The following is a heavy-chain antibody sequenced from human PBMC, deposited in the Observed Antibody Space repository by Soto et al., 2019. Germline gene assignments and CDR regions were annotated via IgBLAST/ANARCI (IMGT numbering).Heavy chain of an antibody. D-gene: IGHD3-10*01. V-gene: IGHV3-49*03. CDR3: TRDPTPPTLLWFGEASTGYYMDV. CDR2: IRSKAYGGTT. CDR1: GFTFGDYA. J-gene: IGHJ6*03. Sequence: GGSLRLSCTASGFTFGDYAMSWFRQAPGKGLEWVGFIRSKAYGGTTEYAASVKGRFTISRDDSKSIAYLQMNSLKTEDTAVYYCTRDPTPPTLLWFGEASTGYYMDVWGKGTTVTVSS.